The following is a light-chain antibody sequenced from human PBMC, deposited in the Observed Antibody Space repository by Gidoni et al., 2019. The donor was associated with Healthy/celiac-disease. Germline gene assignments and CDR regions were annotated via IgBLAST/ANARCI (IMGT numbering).Light chain of an antibody. J-gene: IGKJ3*01. CDR1: QRISSY. V-gene: IGKV1-39*01. CDR3: QQCYSTPFT. CDR2: AAS. Sequence: EIQMTQSPSSLSASVGDRVTITCRASQRISSYLNWYQQKPGKAPKLLIYAASSLQSGVPSRFSVSGSGTDFTLTISSLQPDDFATYYCQQCYSTPFTFGPXTKVDIK.